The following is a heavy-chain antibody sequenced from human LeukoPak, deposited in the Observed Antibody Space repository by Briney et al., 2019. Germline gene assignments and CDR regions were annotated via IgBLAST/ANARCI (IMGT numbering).Heavy chain of an antibody. CDR2: ITGSGGSI. V-gene: IGHV3-23*01. CDR3: AKSGYSSGWFRAFDI. Sequence: GGSLRLSCAASGFTFSNYAMSWVRQAPGKGLEWVSSITGSGGSIWYADSVKGRFAISRDNSKNTPYLQMNNLRAEDTAVYYCAKSGYSSGWFRAFDIWGQGTLVTVSS. J-gene: IGHJ3*02. CDR1: GFTFSNYA. D-gene: IGHD6-19*01.